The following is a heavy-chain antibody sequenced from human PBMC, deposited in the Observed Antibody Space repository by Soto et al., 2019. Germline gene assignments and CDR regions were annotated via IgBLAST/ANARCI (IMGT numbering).Heavy chain of an antibody. Sequence: QVQLVQSGAEVRTPGASVTISCKASGYTFRRYGVQWVRQAPGQSLEWVGWSNGGNGFTKYSQELQDRVTSTRDTAASTIYMELRGLTSDDTAVYYCARLSYSDAVDVWGQGTTVTVSS. D-gene: IGHD4-17*01. V-gene: IGHV1-3*02. CDR2: SNGGNGFT. J-gene: IGHJ6*02. CDR3: ARLSYSDAVDV. CDR1: GYTFRRYG.